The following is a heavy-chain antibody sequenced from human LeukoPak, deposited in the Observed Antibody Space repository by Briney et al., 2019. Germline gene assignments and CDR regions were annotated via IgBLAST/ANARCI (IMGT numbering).Heavy chain of an antibody. CDR3: ASWRYDSNDYDSNSYYRFFDY. V-gene: IGHV4-61*01. Sequence: SETLSLTCSVSGTSINSATYYWSWIRQAPGKGLEWIGNIYYTGSTNYNPSLKSRLTISADSSKNQFSLKLGSVTTADTAVYYCASWRYDSNDYDSNSYYRFFDYWGQGALVIVSS. CDR1: GTSINSATYY. CDR2: IYYTGST. D-gene: IGHD3-22*01. J-gene: IGHJ4*02.